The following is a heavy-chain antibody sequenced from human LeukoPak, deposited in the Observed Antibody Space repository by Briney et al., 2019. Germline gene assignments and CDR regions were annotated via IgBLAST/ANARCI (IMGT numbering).Heavy chain of an antibody. CDR3: ARVGGPYSSSWYPSYYYGMDV. CDR1: GGTFSSYA. J-gene: IGHJ6*02. Sequence: GASVKVSCKASGGTFSSYAISWVRRAPGQELEWMGRIIPILGIANYAQKFQGRVTITADKSTSTAYMELSSLRSEDTAVYYCARVGGPYSSSWYPSYYYGMDVWGQGTTVTVSS. V-gene: IGHV1-69*04. D-gene: IGHD6-13*01. CDR2: IIPILGIA.